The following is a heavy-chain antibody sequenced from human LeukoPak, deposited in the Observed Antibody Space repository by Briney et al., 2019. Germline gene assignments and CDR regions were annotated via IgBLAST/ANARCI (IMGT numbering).Heavy chain of an antibody. CDR2: IYSGGST. V-gene: IGHV3-53*01. J-gene: IGHJ4*02. CDR1: GFTVSSNY. Sequence: GGSLRLSCAASGFTVSSNYMSWVRQAPGKGLEWVSVIYSGGSTYYAGSVKGRFTISRGNSKNTLYLQMNSLRAEDTAVYYCAKDVDGDYAPFDYWGQGTLVTVSS. D-gene: IGHD4-17*01. CDR3: AKDVDGDYAPFDY.